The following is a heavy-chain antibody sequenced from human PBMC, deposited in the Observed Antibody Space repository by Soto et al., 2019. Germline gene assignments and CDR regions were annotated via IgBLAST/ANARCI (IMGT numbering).Heavy chain of an antibody. CDR2: ITSSGGTK. V-gene: IGHV3-23*01. J-gene: IGHJ6*02. Sequence: PGGSLRLSCAASGFTFSSYSMSWVRQAPGKGLEWVSIITSSGGTKFYAYSVDGLPIFSRNNSKTTLFVQMDMRGDETTAVYYCAKDLSPIMGCMDVWGPGTTVTVSS. CDR3: AKDLSPIMGCMDV. CDR1: GFTFSSYS. D-gene: IGHD3-16*01.